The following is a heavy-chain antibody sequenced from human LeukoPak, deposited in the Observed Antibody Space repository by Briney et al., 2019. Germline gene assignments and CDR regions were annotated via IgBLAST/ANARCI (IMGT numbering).Heavy chain of an antibody. J-gene: IGHJ4*02. D-gene: IGHD1-26*01. Sequence: GGSLRLSCAASGFTFSSYSMNWVRQAPGKGLEWVSYISSSSSTIYYADSVKGRFTISRDNAKNSLYLQMNSLRAEDTAVYYCARMGVRGWELLNYFDYWGQGTLVTVSS. CDR1: GFTFSSYS. CDR2: ISSSSSTI. V-gene: IGHV3-48*01. CDR3: ARMGVRGWELLNYFDY.